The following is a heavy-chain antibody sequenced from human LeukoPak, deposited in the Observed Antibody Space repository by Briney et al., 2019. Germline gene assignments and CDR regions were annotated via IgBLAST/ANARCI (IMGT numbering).Heavy chain of an antibody. V-gene: IGHV3-30*18. D-gene: IGHD1-26*01. CDR2: VSYDESNK. CDR1: GFTFSRHG. J-gene: IGHJ4*02. CDR3: ANAWEPPFDY. Sequence: GGSLKLSCAASGFTFSRHGMQWVRQAPGKGLEWVAAVSYDESNKYYADSVKGRFTISRDNSKNTLYLQMNSLRAEDTAVYYCANAWEPPFDYWGQGTLVTVSS.